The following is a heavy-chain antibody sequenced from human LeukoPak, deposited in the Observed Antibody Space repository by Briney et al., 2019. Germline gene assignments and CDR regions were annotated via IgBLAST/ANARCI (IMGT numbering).Heavy chain of an antibody. Sequence: VKVSRKVSRYIFTDHYLHWVQQAPGNPLEWVGLVEPEDGTTTYAEKFQSSVTIPADTSTATAYMERSSLRSEYTAVYYCATGIIATARVDYWGQGTLVTVSS. CDR1: RYIFTDHY. CDR2: VEPEDGTT. J-gene: IGHJ4*02. CDR3: ATGIIATARVDY. V-gene: IGHV1-69-2*01. D-gene: IGHD2-21*02.